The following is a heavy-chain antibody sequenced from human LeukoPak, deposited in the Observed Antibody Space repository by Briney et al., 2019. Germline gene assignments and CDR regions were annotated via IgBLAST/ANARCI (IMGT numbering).Heavy chain of an antibody. Sequence: SETLSLTCAVYGGSFSGYYWSWIRQPPGKGLEWIGEINHSGSTNYNPSLKSRVTISVDTSKNQFSLKLSSVTAADTAVYYCARHSTVLLWFGELFSWFDPWGQGTLVTVSS. V-gene: IGHV4-34*01. D-gene: IGHD3-10*01. CDR1: GGSFSGYY. J-gene: IGHJ5*02. CDR3: ARHSTVLLWFGELFSWFDP. CDR2: INHSGST.